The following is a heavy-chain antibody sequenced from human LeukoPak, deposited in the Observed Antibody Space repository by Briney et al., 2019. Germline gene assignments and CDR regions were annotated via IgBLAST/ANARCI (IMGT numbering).Heavy chain of an antibody. Sequence: SESLSLTCTVCGGSIGSYYWSWVRQPPGKGREWRGYIYYSGSTNYNPSLKSRVTISVDTSKTQFSLKLSSVPAADTAVYYCARDRIAAAGTVYYYYGMDVWGQGTTVTVSS. CDR2: IYYSGST. D-gene: IGHD6-13*01. J-gene: IGHJ6*02. CDR3: ARDRIAAAGTVYYYYGMDV. CDR1: GGSIGSYY. V-gene: IGHV4-59*01.